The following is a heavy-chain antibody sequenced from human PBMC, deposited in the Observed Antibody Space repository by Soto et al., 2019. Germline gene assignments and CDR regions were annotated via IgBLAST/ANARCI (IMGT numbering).Heavy chain of an antibody. CDR1: GGSDVFNNYP. Sequence: QVQLVQSGAEIKKPASSVKVSCKASGGSDVFNNYPVSWVRQAPGQGLEWMGAIITMFNTADYAQRFLGRVTITADEFTRTVYMELTSLTSDVTAVYYCARHYPTAVSGAGWFDTWGQGTLVTVSS. D-gene: IGHD6-19*01. J-gene: IGHJ5*02. V-gene: IGHV1-69*01. CDR3: ARHYPTAVSGAGWFDT. CDR2: IITMFNTA.